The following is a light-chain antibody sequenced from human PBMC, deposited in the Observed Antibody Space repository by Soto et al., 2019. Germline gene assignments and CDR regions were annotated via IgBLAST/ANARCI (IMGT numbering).Light chain of an antibody. J-gene: IGKJ1*01. CDR2: GAS. Sequence: DFPMTQSPSSLSASVGDRVTSTCRARQTISNYLNWYQQKPGKAPNPLIYGASSLQSGVPARFSGSGSGTDFTLNISSLQPEDFATYYCQQTYSAAWTFGQGTKVEIK. V-gene: IGKV1-39*01. CDR1: QTISNY. CDR3: QQTYSAAWT.